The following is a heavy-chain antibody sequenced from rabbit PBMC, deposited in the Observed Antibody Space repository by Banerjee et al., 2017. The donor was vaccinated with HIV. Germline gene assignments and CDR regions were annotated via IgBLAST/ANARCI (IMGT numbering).Heavy chain of an antibody. CDR2: IYAGSSGTT. CDR1: GIDFSSYYY. D-gene: IGHD4-1*01. Sequence: QQQLEESGGGLVKPGGTLTLTCKASGIDFSSYYYMCWVRQAPGKGLEWIAMIYAGSSGTTYYASWAKGRFTISKTSSTTVTLQMTSLTAADTATYFCARDLAGVIGWNFNFWGPGTLVTVS. CDR3: ARDLAGVIGWNFNF. V-gene: IGHV1S45*01. J-gene: IGHJ4*01.